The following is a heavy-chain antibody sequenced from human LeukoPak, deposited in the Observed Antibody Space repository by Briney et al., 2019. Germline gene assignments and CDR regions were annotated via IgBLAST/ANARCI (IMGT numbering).Heavy chain of an antibody. V-gene: IGHV3-73*01. Sequence: GGSLRLSCAASGFTFSGSAMHWVRQASGKGLEWVGRIRSKANSYATAYAASVKGRFTISRDDSKNTAYLQMNSLRAEDTAVYYCARVSQYFGEALDVWGKGTTVTVSS. CDR2: IRSKANSYAT. J-gene: IGHJ6*04. CDR1: GFTFSGSA. D-gene: IGHD2-21*01. CDR3: ARVSQYFGEALDV.